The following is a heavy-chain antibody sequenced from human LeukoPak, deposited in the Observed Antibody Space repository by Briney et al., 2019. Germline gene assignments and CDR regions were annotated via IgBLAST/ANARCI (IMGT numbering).Heavy chain of an antibody. J-gene: IGHJ4*02. D-gene: IGHD1-1*01. CDR3: ARGRTVDY. CDR2: ISSGSSYT. Sequence: GGSLRLSCAASGFTFSDYHMSWIRQAPGKGLEWVAYISSGSSYTNYADSVKGRFTISRDNAKNSLYLQMNSLRAEDAALYYCARGRTVDYWGQGTLVTVSS. CDR1: GFTFSDYH. V-gene: IGHV3-11*05.